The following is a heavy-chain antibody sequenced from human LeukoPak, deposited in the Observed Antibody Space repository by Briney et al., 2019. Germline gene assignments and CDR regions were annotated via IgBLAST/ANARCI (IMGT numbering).Heavy chain of an antibody. CDR3: VRGRRDIAVVVAAHFDY. Sequence: GRSLRLSCAASGFTFDDYAMHWVRQAPGKGLEWVSGISWNSGSIGYADSVKGRFTISRDNAKNSLYLQMNSLRAEDTALYYCVRGRRDIAVVVAAHFDYWGQGTLVTVSS. D-gene: IGHD2-15*01. J-gene: IGHJ4*02. CDR2: ISWNSGSI. V-gene: IGHV3-9*01. CDR1: GFTFDDYA.